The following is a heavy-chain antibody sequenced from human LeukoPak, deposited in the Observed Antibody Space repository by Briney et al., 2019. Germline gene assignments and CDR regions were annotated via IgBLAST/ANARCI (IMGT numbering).Heavy chain of an antibody. CDR3: ARGWLAETTVVTPYNY. V-gene: IGHV1-69*13. Sequence: ASVNVSCKASGGTFSSYAISWVRQAPGQGLEWMGGIIPIFGTPNYAQKFQGRVTITADESTSTAYMELSSLRSEDTAVYYCARGWLAETTVVTPYNYWGQGTLVTVSS. D-gene: IGHD4-23*01. CDR2: IIPIFGTP. CDR1: GGTFSSYA. J-gene: IGHJ4*02.